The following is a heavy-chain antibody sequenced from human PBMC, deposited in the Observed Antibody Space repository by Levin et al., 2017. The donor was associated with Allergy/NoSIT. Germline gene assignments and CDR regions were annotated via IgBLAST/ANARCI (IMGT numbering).Heavy chain of an antibody. CDR3: ARGQYYDDSSGYYDY. J-gene: IGHJ4*02. CDR2: IHTAGDT. Sequence: PGESLKISCAASGFAFNYYDMHWVRQATGGGLEWVSAIHTAGDTYYAGSVKGRFTISRDNAKNSFYLQMNSLRAGDTAVYYCARGQYYDDSSGYYDYWGQGTLVTVSS. V-gene: IGHV3-13*01. D-gene: IGHD3-22*01. CDR1: GFAFNYYD.